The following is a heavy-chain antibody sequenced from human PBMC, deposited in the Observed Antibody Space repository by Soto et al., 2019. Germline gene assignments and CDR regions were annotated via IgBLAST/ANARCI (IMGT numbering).Heavy chain of an antibody. J-gene: IGHJ4*02. D-gene: IGHD3-16*01. CDR2: ISYSGNS. V-gene: IGHV4-30-4*01. Sequence: QVQLQESGPGLVKPSQTLSLTCTVSGGSIDSGDYYWTWIRQSPGKGLEWIGYISYSGNSYYDPSLKSRVFISVDTSKNQFSLKLTSVTAADTAVYYCASGGYELYFRFWGQGNLVTVSS. CDR1: GGSIDSGDYY. CDR3: ASGGYELYFRF.